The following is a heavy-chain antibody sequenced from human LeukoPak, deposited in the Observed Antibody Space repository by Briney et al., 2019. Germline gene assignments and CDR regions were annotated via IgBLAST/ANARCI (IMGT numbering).Heavy chain of an antibody. CDR2: IYTSGST. J-gene: IGHJ4*02. D-gene: IGHD4-17*01. Sequence: SETLSFTCTVSGGSISSYYWSWIRQPAGKGLEWIGRIYTSGSTNYNPSLRSRVTMSVDTSKNQFSLKLSSVTAADTAVYYCARDLSYGEYDYWGQGTLVTVSS. CDR1: GGSISSYY. CDR3: ARDLSYGEYDY. V-gene: IGHV4-4*07.